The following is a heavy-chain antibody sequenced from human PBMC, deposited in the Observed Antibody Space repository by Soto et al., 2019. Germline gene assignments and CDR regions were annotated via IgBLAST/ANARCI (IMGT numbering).Heavy chain of an antibody. V-gene: IGHV1-8*01. CDR2: MNTNSGNT. Sequence: QVQLVQSGAEVKKPGASVKVSCKASGYTFTSYDITWVRQATGQGLEWMGWMNTNSGNTGYAQKCQGRVTMTSNTTTGTAYMELSSLRSGATVVYYCAEWGVGGMDAWGQGTTVTVSS. CDR3: AEWGVGGMDA. J-gene: IGHJ6*02. CDR1: GYTFTSYD. D-gene: IGHD3-10*01.